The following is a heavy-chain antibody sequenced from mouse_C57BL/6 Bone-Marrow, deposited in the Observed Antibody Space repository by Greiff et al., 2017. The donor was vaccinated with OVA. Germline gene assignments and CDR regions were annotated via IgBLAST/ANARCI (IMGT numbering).Heavy chain of an antibody. V-gene: IGHV1-80*01. CDR3: ARTGVVARRSFAY. CDR1: GYAFSSYW. J-gene: IGHJ3*01. D-gene: IGHD1-1*01. Sequence: QVQLQQSGAELARPGASVKISCKASGYAFSSYWMNWVKQRPGKGLEWIGQIYPGDGDTNYNGKFKGKATLTADKSSSTAYMQLSSLTSEDSAVYFCARTGVVARRSFAYWGQGTLVTVSA. CDR2: IYPGDGDT.